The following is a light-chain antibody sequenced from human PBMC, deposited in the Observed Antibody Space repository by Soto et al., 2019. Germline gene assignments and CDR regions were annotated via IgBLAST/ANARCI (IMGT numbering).Light chain of an antibody. CDR1: QSGSDSY. V-gene: IGKV3-20*01. CDR2: GVS. Sequence: SPGALSLSPGERATLSCRASQSGSDSYLAWYQQKPGQPPRLLIYGVSSRGYGIPDRFSGSGSGTEFTLSISRLQSEDFAVYYCQQYNTWHRTFGQGTKVDIK. J-gene: IGKJ1*01. CDR3: QQYNTWHRT.